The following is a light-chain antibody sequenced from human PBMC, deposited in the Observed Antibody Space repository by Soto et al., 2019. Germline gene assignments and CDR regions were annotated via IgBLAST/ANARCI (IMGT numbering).Light chain of an antibody. CDR1: QGIGND. CDR3: LQHNTYPLT. Sequence: DIQMTQSPSSLSASVGDRVTITCRASQGIGNDLGWYQQKPGKAPKRLIYAASSLQSGVPSRFSGSGSGTGFTLTISSLQPEDFAAYYCLQHNTYPLTFGQGTKVDIK. V-gene: IGKV1-17*01. CDR2: AAS. J-gene: IGKJ1*01.